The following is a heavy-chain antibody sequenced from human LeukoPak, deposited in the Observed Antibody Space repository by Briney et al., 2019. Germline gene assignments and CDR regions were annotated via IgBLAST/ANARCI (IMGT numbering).Heavy chain of an antibody. J-gene: IGHJ6*04. Sequence: PSETLSLTCAVYGGSFSGYYWSWIRQPPGKGLEWIGEINHSGSTNYNPSLKSRVTISVDTSKNQFSLELSSVTAADTAVYYCASGGTMVRGVTPNPPYYYYGMAVSAKGPTPTVPS. CDR2: INHSGST. CDR3: ASGGTMVRGVTPNPPYYYYGMAV. V-gene: IGHV4-34*01. D-gene: IGHD3-10*01. CDR1: GGSFSGYY.